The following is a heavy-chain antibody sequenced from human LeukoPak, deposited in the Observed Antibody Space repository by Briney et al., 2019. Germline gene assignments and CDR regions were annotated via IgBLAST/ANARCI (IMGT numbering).Heavy chain of an antibody. J-gene: IGHJ4*02. CDR2: IKHDGSET. CDR3: AFGFGDY. V-gene: IGHV3-7*01. Sequence: GGSLRLSCAASGFTFSSFWMSWVRQAPGKGLEWVANIKHDGSETFYVDSVKGRFTISRDNARNSLYLQMNILRVEDTALYYCAFGFGDYWGQGSLVTVSS. CDR1: GFTFSSFW. D-gene: IGHD3-16*01.